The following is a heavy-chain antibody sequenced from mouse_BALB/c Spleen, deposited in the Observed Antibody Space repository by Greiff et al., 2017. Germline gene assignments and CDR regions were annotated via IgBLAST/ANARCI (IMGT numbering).Heavy chain of an antibody. CDR3: AREGLRPYYYAMDY. Sequence: VKLMESGAELVRPGTSVKVSCKASGYAFTNYLIEWVKQRPGQGLEWIGVINPGSGGTNYNEKFKGKATLTADKSSSTAYMQLSSLTSDDSAVYFCAREGLRPYYYAMDYWGQGTSVTVSS. V-gene: IGHV1-54*01. J-gene: IGHJ4*01. D-gene: IGHD1-2*01. CDR2: INPGSGGT. CDR1: GYAFTNYL.